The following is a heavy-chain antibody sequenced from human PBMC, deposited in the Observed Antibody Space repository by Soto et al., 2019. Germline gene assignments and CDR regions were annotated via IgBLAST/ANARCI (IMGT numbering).Heavy chain of an antibody. J-gene: IGHJ5*02. D-gene: IGHD6-19*01. Sequence: SETLSLTCAVYGGSFSGYYWSWIRQPPGKGLEWIGEIKHSGSTNYNPSLKSRVTISIDTSKNQFSLKLSSVTAADTAIYYCARDSLGIAVLGTGRSKNTCFDPWGQGTLVTVS. CDR1: GGSFSGYY. CDR2: IKHSGST. CDR3: ARDSLGIAVLGTGRSKNTCFDP. V-gene: IGHV4-34*01.